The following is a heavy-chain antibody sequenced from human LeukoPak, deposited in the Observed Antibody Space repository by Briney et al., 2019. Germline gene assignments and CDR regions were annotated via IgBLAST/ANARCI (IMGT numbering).Heavy chain of an antibody. CDR3: AQSPNGLWNFDY. CDR2: INPKSGGI. J-gene: IGHJ4*02. CDR1: GYTFTGYY. V-gene: IGHV1-2*06. Sequence: ASVKVSCKASGYTFTGYYIHWVRQAPGQGLEWMGRINPKSGGINYAQKFQGRVTMTRDTSISTVYMELSRLRSDDTAVYYCAQSPNGLWNFDYWGQGTLVTVSS. D-gene: IGHD2-8*01.